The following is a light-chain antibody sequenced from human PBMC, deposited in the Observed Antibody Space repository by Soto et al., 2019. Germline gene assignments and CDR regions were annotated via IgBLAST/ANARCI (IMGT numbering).Light chain of an antibody. CDR3: SSYTSSSIYV. CDR2: DAS. CDR1: SSHVGGYNY. J-gene: IGLJ1*01. V-gene: IGLV2-14*01. Sequence: QSALTQPASLSGSPGQSIAISCTGTSSHVGGYNYVSWYQQHPGKAPKLMVYDASNRPSGVSNRFSGSKSGNTASLTISGLQAEDEADYYCSSYTSSSIYVFGTGTKVTVL.